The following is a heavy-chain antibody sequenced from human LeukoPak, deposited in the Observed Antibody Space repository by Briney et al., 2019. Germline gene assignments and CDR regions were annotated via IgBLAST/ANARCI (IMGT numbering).Heavy chain of an antibody. Sequence: ASVKVSCKASGYTFTAYYVHWVRQAPGHEREGMGWINPNRGGSNYSQSFQGRVTMTRDTSISTAYLELSRLRSDDTALYCCARDLVRMGTAAAGTGFDYWGQGTLVTVSS. CDR3: ARDLVRMGTAAAGTGFDY. J-gene: IGHJ4*01. CDR2: INPNRGGS. D-gene: IGHD6-13*01. CDR1: GYTFTAYY. V-gene: IGHV1-2*02.